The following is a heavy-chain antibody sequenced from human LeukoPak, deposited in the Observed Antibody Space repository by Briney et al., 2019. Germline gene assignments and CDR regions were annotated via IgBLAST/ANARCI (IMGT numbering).Heavy chain of an antibody. J-gene: IGHJ4*02. V-gene: IGHV3-53*01. CDR3: ARTSGHPYNFDN. CDR2: IYSGGAT. Sequence: PGGSLRLSCAASGFTVSRNYMTWVRQAPGKGLEWVSVIYSGGATYYADSVKGRFTISRDNSKNTLYLQMNSLRAEDTAVYYCARTSGHPYNFDNWGQGTLVTVSS. CDR1: GFTVSRNY. D-gene: IGHD2-15*01.